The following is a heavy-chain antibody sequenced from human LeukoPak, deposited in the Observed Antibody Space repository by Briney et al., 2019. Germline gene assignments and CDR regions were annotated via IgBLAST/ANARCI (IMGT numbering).Heavy chain of an antibody. V-gene: IGHV1-69*01. CDR2: IIPIFGTA. J-gene: IGHJ4*02. Sequence: GASVKVSCKASGGTFSSYAISWVRQAPGQGLEWMGGIIPIFGTANYAQKFQGRVTITADESTSTAYMELSSLRSEDTAVYYCARDGGAQDYDSSGYPYWGQGTLVTVSS. D-gene: IGHD3-22*01. CDR1: GGTFSSYA. CDR3: ARDGGAQDYDSSGYPY.